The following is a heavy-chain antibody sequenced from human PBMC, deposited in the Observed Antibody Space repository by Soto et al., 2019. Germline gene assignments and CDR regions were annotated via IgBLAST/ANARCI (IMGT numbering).Heavy chain of an antibody. Sequence: PSETLSLTCTVSCGSIISSSYYWGWIRQPPGKGLEWIGSIYYSGSTYYNPSLKSRVTISVDTSKNQFSLKLSSVTAADTAVYYCARHHDYEYLDYWGQGTLVTVSS. D-gene: IGHD4-17*01. CDR2: IYYSGST. V-gene: IGHV4-39*01. CDR3: ARHHDYEYLDY. CDR1: CGSIISSSYY. J-gene: IGHJ4*02.